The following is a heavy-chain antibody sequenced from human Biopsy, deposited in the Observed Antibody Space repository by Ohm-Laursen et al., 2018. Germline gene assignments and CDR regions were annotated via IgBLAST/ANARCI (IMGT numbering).Heavy chain of an antibody. CDR1: GGSVRSPDHR. CDR2: IYYSWTT. CDR3: ARAYFYGMGTSNYFLDS. Sequence: PSETLSLTCIVSGGSVRSPDHRWNWVRRAPGKGLEWIGYIYYSWTTLYNPSLSGRVTMDLDRSTNQFSLKLKSVTSADTAVYFCARAYFYGMGTSNYFLDSWGQGALVTVSS. V-gene: IGHV4-61*08. D-gene: IGHD3-10*01. J-gene: IGHJ4*02.